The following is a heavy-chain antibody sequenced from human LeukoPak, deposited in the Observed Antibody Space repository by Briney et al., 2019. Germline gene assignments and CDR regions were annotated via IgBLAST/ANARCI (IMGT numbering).Heavy chain of an antibody. CDR2: IYYSGST. V-gene: IGHV4-38-2*01. CDR1: GYSISSGYY. D-gene: IGHD2-2*01. Sequence: PSETLSLTCAVSGYSISSGYYWGWIRQPPGKGLEWIGSIYYSGSTYYNPSLKSRVTISVDTSKNQFSLKLSSVTAADTAVYYCADEYCSSTSCYPFFDYWGQGTLVTVSS. CDR3: ADEYCSSTSCYPFFDY. J-gene: IGHJ4*02.